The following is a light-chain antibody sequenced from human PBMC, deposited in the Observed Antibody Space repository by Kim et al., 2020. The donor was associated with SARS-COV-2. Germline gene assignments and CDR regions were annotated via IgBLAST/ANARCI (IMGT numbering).Light chain of an antibody. CDR3: LLSYSGAWV. CDR1: TGTVTSGHY. J-gene: IGLJ3*02. V-gene: IGLV7-46*01. Sequence: PGGTVTLTWGSSTGTVTSGHYPYWFQQKPGQAPRTLIYATHNKHSWTPARFSGSVVGGKAALTLSGAQPEDEADYYCLLSYSGAWVFGGGTKLTVL. CDR2: ATH.